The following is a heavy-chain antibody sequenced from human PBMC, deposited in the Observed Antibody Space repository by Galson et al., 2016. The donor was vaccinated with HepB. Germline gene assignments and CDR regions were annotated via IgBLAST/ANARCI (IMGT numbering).Heavy chain of an antibody. Sequence: SLRLSCAASGFTYDDYGMHWVRQAPGKGLEWVSSISWNSGSILHADSVKGRFTISRDNAKKSLYLQMDSLRAEGTAFYYCAKDVKAAGRGWYFDLWGRGTLVTVSS. V-gene: IGHV3-9*01. J-gene: IGHJ2*01. CDR1: GFTYDDYG. D-gene: IGHD6-13*01. CDR3: AKDVKAAGRGWYFDL. CDR2: ISWNSGSI.